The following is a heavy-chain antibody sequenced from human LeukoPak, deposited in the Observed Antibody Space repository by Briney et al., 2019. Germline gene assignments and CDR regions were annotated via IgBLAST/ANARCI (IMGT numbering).Heavy chain of an antibody. CDR1: GGSISSSSHY. D-gene: IGHD2-15*01. CDR3: ARQALGYCSGGSCRTRYFDY. J-gene: IGHJ4*02. Sequence: SETLSLTCTVSGGSISSSSHYWGWIRQPSGKGLEWIGSIYYSGSTYYNPSLKSRVTISVDTSKNQFSLKLSSVTAADTAVYYCARQALGYCSGGSCRTRYFDYWGQGTLVTVSS. V-gene: IGHV4-39*01. CDR2: IYYSGST.